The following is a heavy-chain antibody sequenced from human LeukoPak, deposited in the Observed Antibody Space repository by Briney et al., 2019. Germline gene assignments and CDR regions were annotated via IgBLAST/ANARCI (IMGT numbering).Heavy chain of an antibody. J-gene: IGHJ4*02. CDR3: AKLSGTFGTTSRVLDS. D-gene: IGHD1-1*01. CDR2: ISGAGDDT. V-gene: IGHV3-23*01. CDR1: GFTFSTYA. Sequence: GGSLRLSCAASGFTFSTYAMIWVRQGPDKGLDWVSAISGAGDDTYYADSVKGRFTISRDNSKNTVHVQMSSLRAEDTAVYYCAKLSGTFGTTSRVLDSWGQGTLITVSS.